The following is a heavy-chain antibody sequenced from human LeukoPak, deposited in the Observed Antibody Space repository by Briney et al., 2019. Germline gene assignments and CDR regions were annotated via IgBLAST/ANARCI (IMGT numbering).Heavy chain of an antibody. D-gene: IGHD5-18*01. Sequence: PSETLSLTCAVYGESFSGYYWSWIRQPPGKGLEWIGEINHSGSTNYNPSLKSRVTISVDTSKNQFSLKLSSVTAADTAVYYCAVGYSYGGVDYWGQGTLVTVSS. CDR2: INHSGST. CDR1: GESFSGYY. V-gene: IGHV4-34*01. J-gene: IGHJ4*02. CDR3: AVGYSYGGVDY.